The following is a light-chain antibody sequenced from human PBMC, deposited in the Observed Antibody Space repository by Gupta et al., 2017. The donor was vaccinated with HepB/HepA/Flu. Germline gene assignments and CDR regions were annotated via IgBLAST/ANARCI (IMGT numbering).Light chain of an antibody. V-gene: IGLV1-51*02. Sequence: QSVLTQPPSVSAAPGQKVTISCSGSSSNIGNNYVSWYQQPPGTAPKLLIYENNKRPSGIPDRFSGSKSGTSATLGITGLQTGDEADDYCGTWDSSLSARVFGGGTKLTVL. CDR2: ENN. CDR3: GTWDSSLSARV. J-gene: IGLJ2*01. CDR1: SSNIGNNY.